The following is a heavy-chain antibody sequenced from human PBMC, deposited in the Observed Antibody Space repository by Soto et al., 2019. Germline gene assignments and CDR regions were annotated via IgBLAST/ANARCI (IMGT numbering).Heavy chain of an antibody. Sequence: EAQLVESGGRLVKPGGSLRLSCEASGFTSRSYSMNWVRQAPGKGLDWVASISSGGSYIYYAESVKGRFTISRDDAKNSLYLQMYSLRAEDTAVYYCTRDPHNGSCWYFDLWGRGTLVSVSS. CDR1: GFTSRSYS. CDR2: ISSGGSYI. CDR3: TRDPHNGSCWYFDL. J-gene: IGHJ2*01. D-gene: IGHD1-26*01. V-gene: IGHV3-21*02.